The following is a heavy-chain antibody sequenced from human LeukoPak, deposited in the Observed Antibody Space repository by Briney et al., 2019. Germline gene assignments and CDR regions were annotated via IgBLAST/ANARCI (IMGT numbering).Heavy chain of an antibody. V-gene: IGHV4-38-2*01. CDR3: ACTTKGSWHDDAFDI. D-gene: IGHD6-13*01. CDR2: IYHSGNS. J-gene: IGHJ3*02. Sequence: PSETLSLTCAVSGYFISSGYYWGWIRQPPGKGLEWIGSIYHSGNSYYNPSLKSRITISVDTSKNQFSLKLSSVTAAETAVYYCACTTKGSWHDDAFDIWGQGKMVTASS. CDR1: GYFISSGYY.